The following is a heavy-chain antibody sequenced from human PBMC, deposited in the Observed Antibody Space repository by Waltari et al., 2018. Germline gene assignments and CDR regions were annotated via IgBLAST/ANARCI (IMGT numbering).Heavy chain of an antibody. CDR3: ARAIAAAGTYYYYGMDV. V-gene: IGHV4-28*03. D-gene: IGHD6-13*01. CDR1: GYSISSSNW. J-gene: IGHJ6*02. Sequence: QVQLQESGPGLVKPSDTLSLTCAVSGYSISSSNWWGWIRQPPGKGLEWIGYIYYSGSTYYNPSLKSRVIMSVDTSKNQFSLKLSSVTAADTAVYYCARAIAAAGTYYYYGMDVWGQGTTVTVSS. CDR2: IYYSGST.